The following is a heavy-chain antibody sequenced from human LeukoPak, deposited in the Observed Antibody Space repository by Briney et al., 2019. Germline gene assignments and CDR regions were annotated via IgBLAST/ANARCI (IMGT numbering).Heavy chain of an antibody. CDR2: IISTGSYI. J-gene: IGHJ6*03. V-gene: IGHV3-21*01. CDR1: DSTFKNFS. CDR3: ARDWGGYCSSTSCYSHMDV. D-gene: IGHD2-2*01. Sequence: GGSLRLSCSASDSTFKNFSMNWVRQAPGKGLEWVSSIISTGSYIYYADSVKGRFTISRDNAKNSLYLQMNSLRAEDTAVFYCARDWGGYCSSTSCYSHMDVWGKGTTVTVSS.